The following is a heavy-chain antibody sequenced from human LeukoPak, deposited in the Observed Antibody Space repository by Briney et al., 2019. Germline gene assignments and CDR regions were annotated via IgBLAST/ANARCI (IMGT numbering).Heavy chain of an antibody. Sequence: ASVKVSCKASGYTFTDYYLHWVRQAPGQGLEWMGSINSKSGHTHYIQDFQGRLTMTRETSVSTAYMEVSRLRADDTAVYYCARGGKYGCSGGSCYADSWGQGTLVTVSS. J-gene: IGHJ5*01. D-gene: IGHD2-15*01. CDR1: GYTFTDYY. V-gene: IGHV1-2*02. CDR2: INSKSGHT. CDR3: ARGGKYGCSGGSCYADS.